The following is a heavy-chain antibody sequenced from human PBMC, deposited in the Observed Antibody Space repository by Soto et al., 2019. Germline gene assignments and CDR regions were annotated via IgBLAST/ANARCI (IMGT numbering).Heavy chain of an antibody. D-gene: IGHD4-4*01. J-gene: IGHJ4*02. Sequence: QLQLQESGPGLVKPSETLSLTCTVSGGSISSSSYYWGWIRQPPGKGLEWIGSIYYSGSTYYNPSLKSRVTISVDTSKNQFSLKLSSVTAADTAVYYCARLTSEDYKFDYWGQGTLVTVSS. V-gene: IGHV4-39*01. CDR2: IYYSGST. CDR1: GGSISSSSYY. CDR3: ARLTSEDYKFDY.